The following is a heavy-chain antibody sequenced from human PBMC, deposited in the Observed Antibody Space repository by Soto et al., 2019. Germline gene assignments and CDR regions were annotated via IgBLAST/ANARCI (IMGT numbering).Heavy chain of an antibody. J-gene: IGHJ3*02. D-gene: IGHD2-21*01. CDR1: GYTFSIYS. CDR3: AIEKVRVASVHAFDI. V-gene: IGHV3-48*01. CDR2: IMPGSSHI. Sequence: VQLLESGGGLVQPGGSLRLTCAASGYTFSIYSMNWVRQAPGKGLEWVSYIMPGSSHIFYADSVKGRFTISRDNGKFLLYVQVNGMCVEDSVLYYCAIEKVRVASVHAFDIWGQGTMVNVSS.